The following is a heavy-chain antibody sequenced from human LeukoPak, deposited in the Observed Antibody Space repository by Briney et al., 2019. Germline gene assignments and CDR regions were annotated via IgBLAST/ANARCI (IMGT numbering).Heavy chain of an antibody. Sequence: GGSLRLSCKGSGYRFNAYWIAWVRQMPGKGVEWMGIIYPDDSDTRYSPSFQGQVTISADKSVRTAYLQWSSLKASDTGMYYCARPNITSYYDSRGYDAFDVWGQGTMVTVSS. CDR1: GYRFNAYW. J-gene: IGHJ3*01. CDR2: IYPDDSDT. D-gene: IGHD3-22*01. V-gene: IGHV5-51*01. CDR3: ARPNITSYYDSRGYDAFDV.